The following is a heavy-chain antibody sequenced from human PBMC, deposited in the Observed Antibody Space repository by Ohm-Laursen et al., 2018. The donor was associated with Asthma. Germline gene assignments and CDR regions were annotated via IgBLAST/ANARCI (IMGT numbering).Heavy chain of an antibody. CDR1: GFSFSTFG. CDR3: ASSANWGWYFNV. V-gene: IGHV3-33*01. D-gene: IGHD7-27*01. J-gene: IGHJ2*01. Sequence: SLRLSCAASGFSFSTFGMHWVRQAPGKGLEWVALIRHDGSNENYVDSVKGRFTIFRDNSDNTLYLLMNNLRAEDTAMYYCASSANWGWYFNVWGRGTLVSVSS. CDR2: IRHDGSNE.